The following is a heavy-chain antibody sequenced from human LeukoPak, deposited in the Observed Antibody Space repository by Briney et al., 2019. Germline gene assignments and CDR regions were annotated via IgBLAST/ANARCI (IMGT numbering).Heavy chain of an antibody. CDR2: ISSSSSTI. CDR1: GFTFSSYS. J-gene: IGHJ3*02. CDR3: ARDERGRRITIFGVVADAFDI. Sequence: GGSLRLSCAASGFTFSSYSMNWVRQAPGKGLEWVSYISSSSSTIYYADSVKGRFTISRDNAKNSLYLQMNSLRAEDTAVYYCARDERGRRITIFGVVADAFDIWGQGTMVTVSS. V-gene: IGHV3-48*01. D-gene: IGHD3-3*01.